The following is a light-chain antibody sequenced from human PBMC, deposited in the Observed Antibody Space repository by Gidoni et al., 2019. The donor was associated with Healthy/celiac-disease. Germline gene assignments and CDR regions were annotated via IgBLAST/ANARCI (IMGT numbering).Light chain of an antibody. CDR3: QQSYSTPPET. V-gene: IGKV1-39*01. Sequence: IQMTQSPSSLSASVGDRVTITCRASQSISSYLNWYQQKPGKAPKLLIYAASSLQSGVPSRFSGSGSGTDFTLTISRLQPEDFATYYCQQSYSTPPETFGQGTKVEIK. CDR2: AAS. CDR1: QSISSY. J-gene: IGKJ1*01.